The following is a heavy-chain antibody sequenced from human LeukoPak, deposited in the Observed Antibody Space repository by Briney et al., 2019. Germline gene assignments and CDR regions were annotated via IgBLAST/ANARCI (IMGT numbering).Heavy chain of an antibody. CDR2: IYHSGST. D-gene: IGHD2-21*01. Sequence: SETLSLTCAVSGGSISSDGYSWSWIRQPPGKGLEWIGYIYHSGSTYYNPSLKSRVTISVDRSKNQFSLKLSSVTAADTAVYYCARVASGYLTLDYWGQGTLVTVSS. CDR3: ARVASGYLTLDY. V-gene: IGHV4-30-2*01. J-gene: IGHJ4*02. CDR1: GGSISSDGYS.